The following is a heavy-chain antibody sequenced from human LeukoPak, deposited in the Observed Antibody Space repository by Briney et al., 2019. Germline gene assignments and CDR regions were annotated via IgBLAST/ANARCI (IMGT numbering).Heavy chain of an antibody. Sequence: PSETLSLTCAVYGGSFSGYYWSWIRQPPGKGLEWIGEINHSGSTNYNPSLKSRVTISVDTSKNQFSLKLSSVTAADTAVYYCARGGYDFRSGYYTGRFWFDPWGQGTLVTVSS. J-gene: IGHJ5*02. D-gene: IGHD3-3*01. V-gene: IGHV4-34*01. CDR2: INHSGST. CDR3: ARGGYDFRSGYYTGRFWFDP. CDR1: GGSFSGYY.